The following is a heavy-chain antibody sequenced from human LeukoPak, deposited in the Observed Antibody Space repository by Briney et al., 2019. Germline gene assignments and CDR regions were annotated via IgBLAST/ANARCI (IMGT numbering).Heavy chain of an antibody. Sequence: ASVKVSCKASGYTFTSYGISWVRQAPGQGLEWMGWISAYNGNTNYAQKLQGRVTMTTDTSTSTAYMELRSLRSDDTAVYYCASSFCSSTSCYFGYFDYWGQGTLVTVSS. CDR3: ASSFCSSTSCYFGYFDY. CDR1: GYTFTSYG. D-gene: IGHD2-2*01. CDR2: ISAYNGNT. V-gene: IGHV1-18*01. J-gene: IGHJ4*02.